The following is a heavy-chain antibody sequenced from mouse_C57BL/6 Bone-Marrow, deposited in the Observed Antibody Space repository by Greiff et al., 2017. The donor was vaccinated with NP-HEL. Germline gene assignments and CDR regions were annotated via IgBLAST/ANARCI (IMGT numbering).Heavy chain of an antibody. V-gene: IGHV1-55*01. CDR3: ARWGNRARDY. J-gene: IGHJ4*01. Sequence: VQLQQPGAELVKPGASVKMSCKASGYTFTSYWITWVKQRPGQGLEWIGDIYPGSGSTNYIEKFKSKATLTVDTSSSTAYLQLSSLTSEDSAVYYCARWGNRARDYWGQGTSVTVSS. CDR2: IYPGSGST. CDR1: GYTFTSYW. D-gene: IGHD2-1*01.